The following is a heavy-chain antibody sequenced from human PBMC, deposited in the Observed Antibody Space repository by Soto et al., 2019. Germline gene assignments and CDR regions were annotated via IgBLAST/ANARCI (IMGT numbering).Heavy chain of an antibody. CDR3: ASGSRSCGNYPFDY. CDR2: ISYDGSNK. CDR1: GFTFSSYT. J-gene: IGHJ4*02. Sequence: QVQLVESGGGVVQPGRSLRLSCTASGFTFSSYTIHCVRQAPGKGLEWVAVISYDGSNKFYTDSVKGRFTISRDNSKNTLKPQMNSLRVEDPTLYYCASGSRSCGNYPFDYWGQGTLVTVSS. D-gene: IGHD2-15*01. V-gene: IGHV3-30-3*01.